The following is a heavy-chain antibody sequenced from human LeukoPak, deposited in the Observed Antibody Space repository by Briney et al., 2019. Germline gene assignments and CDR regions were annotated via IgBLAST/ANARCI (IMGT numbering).Heavy chain of an antibody. D-gene: IGHD2-2*02. J-gene: IGHJ5*02. CDR1: GFPFTNYW. CDR3: ARGPYGYTSSATLGSYNWFDP. CDR2: IYLGDSDS. Sequence: GASLQISCKGPGFPFTNYWIGRVRQVPGKGLEWMGSIYLGDSDSRYSPSFQDQVTMSVDKSISTAYLQWSSLKASDTAMYYCARGPYGYTSSATLGSYNWFDPWGQGSLVTVSS. V-gene: IGHV5-51*01.